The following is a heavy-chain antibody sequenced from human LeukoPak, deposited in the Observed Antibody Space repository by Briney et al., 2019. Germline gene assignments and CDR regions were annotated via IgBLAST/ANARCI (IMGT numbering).Heavy chain of an antibody. D-gene: IGHD2-15*01. V-gene: IGHV3-21*01. CDR2: ISSSSSYI. CDR1: GFTFSSYS. Sequence: GGSLRLSCAASGFTFSSYSMNWVRQAPGKGLEWVSSISSSSSYIYYADSVKGRFTISRDNAKNSLYLQMNSLRAEDTAVYYCARDYCSGGSCYGFDAFDIWGQGTMVTASS. CDR3: ARDYCSGGSCYGFDAFDI. J-gene: IGHJ3*02.